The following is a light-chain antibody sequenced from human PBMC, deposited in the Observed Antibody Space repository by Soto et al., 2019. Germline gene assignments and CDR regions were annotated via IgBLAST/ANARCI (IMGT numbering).Light chain of an antibody. V-gene: IGKV3-20*01. J-gene: IGKJ1*01. Sequence: EIVLTQSPGTLALSPGERATLSCRASQSVSTNNLAWYQRKPGQAPRLLIYGASSRATDITARFSGSVSGTDFTLAITSLESEDFAVYSCQQYGSSPPTFRQRTNVEIK. CDR2: GAS. CDR3: QQYGSSPPT. CDR1: QSVSTNN.